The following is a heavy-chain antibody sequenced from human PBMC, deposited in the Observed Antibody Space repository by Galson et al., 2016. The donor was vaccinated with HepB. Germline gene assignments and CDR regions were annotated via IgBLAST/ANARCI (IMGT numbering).Heavy chain of an antibody. D-gene: IGHD5-12*01. Sequence: CAISGDSVSSNSATWNWIRQSPSRGLEWLGRTYYRSKWYNDYALSVKSRITINPDTSKNQFSLQLNSVTPEDTAVYYCARVRSGYSGYANPYCYGMDVWGQGTTVTVSS. V-gene: IGHV6-1*01. J-gene: IGHJ6*02. CDR3: ARVRSGYSGYANPYCYGMDV. CDR2: TYYRSKWYN. CDR1: GDSVSSNSAT.